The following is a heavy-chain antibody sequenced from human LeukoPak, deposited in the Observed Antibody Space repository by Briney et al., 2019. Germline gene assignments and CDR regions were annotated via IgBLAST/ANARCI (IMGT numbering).Heavy chain of an antibody. CDR3: ANRRDAFDV. CDR1: GFTFSRYA. Sequence: GGSLRLSCAASGFTFSRYAMGWVRQAPGEGLAWVSAIRDGGDNKYYADSVEGQFTIHRDNSKKTLYLQMDSLRAEDAAVYYCANRRDAFDVWGQGTMVTVSS. V-gene: IGHV3-23*01. J-gene: IGHJ3*01. CDR2: IRDGGDNK.